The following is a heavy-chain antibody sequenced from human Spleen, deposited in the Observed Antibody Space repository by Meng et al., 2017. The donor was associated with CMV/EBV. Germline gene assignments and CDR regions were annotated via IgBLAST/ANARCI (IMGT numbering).Heavy chain of an antibody. Sequence: GRLLESGGGVVQPGGSLRLSCAASGFTFSSYGMHWVRQAPGKGLEWVAFIRYDGSNKYYADSVKGRFTISRDNSKNTLYLQMNSLRAEDTAVYYCAKDQRRAFGGTPREDYWGQGTLVTVSS. V-gene: IGHV3-30*02. CDR3: AKDQRRAFGGTPREDY. D-gene: IGHD3-16*01. J-gene: IGHJ4*02. CDR1: GFTFSSYG. CDR2: IRYDGSNK.